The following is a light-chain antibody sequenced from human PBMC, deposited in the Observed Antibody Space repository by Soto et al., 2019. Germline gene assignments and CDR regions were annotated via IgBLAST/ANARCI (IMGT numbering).Light chain of an antibody. V-gene: IGKV3-15*01. Sequence: EIVITQSPATLAVSPGERATLSCRASQSVSSNLAWYQQKPGQAPRLLIYGASTRATGIPARFSGSGSGTEFTLTISSLQSEDFAVYYCQQYNNWPLTFGQGTEV. J-gene: IGKJ1*01. CDR2: GAS. CDR3: QQYNNWPLT. CDR1: QSVSSN.